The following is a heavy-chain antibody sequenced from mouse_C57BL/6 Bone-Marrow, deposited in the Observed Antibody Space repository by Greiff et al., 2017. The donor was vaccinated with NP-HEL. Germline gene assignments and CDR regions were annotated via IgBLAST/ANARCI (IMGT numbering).Heavy chain of an antibody. D-gene: IGHD2-4*01. CDR3: ARYIQSSLVRLRGYFDY. CDR2: IRNKANGYTT. V-gene: IGHV7-3*01. Sequence: EVQLVESGGGLVQPGGFTFTDYYMSWVRQPPGKALEWLGFIRNKANGYTTEYSASVKGRFTISRDNSQSILYLQMNALRAEDSATYYCARYIQSSLVRLRGYFDYWGQGTTLTVSS. CDR1: FTFTDYY. J-gene: IGHJ2*01.